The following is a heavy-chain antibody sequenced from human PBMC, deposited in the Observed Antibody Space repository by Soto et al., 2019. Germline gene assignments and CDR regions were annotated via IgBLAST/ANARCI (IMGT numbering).Heavy chain of an antibody. CDR3: AKDYCSGGSRYREYFQR. CDR2: ISVSVGIT. Sequence: WGSLRLSCAASGLTFSSYAMSWVRQAPGKGLEWVSAISVSVGITYYADSVKGRFTISRDNSKNTLYLQMNSLRAEDTAVYYCAKDYCSGGSRYREYFQRWGQGTMVTVSS. V-gene: IGHV3-23*01. D-gene: IGHD2-15*01. J-gene: IGHJ1*01. CDR1: GLTFSSYA.